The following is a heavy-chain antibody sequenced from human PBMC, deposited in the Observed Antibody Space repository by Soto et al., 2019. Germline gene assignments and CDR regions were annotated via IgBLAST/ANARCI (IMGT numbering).Heavy chain of an antibody. V-gene: IGHV3-33*01. J-gene: IGHJ4*02. CDR2: IWYDGTQK. Sequence: TGGSLRLSCEASGFTFNTYSMHWVRQPPGKGLEWLAAIWYDGTQKCYADSGKGRFIISRDNSKKTLYLEMNSLRAEDTAVYYCARAGGTTVTGLWHFDSWGQGTLVTVSS. CDR1: GFTFNTYS. D-gene: IGHD4-17*01. CDR3: ARAGGTTVTGLWHFDS.